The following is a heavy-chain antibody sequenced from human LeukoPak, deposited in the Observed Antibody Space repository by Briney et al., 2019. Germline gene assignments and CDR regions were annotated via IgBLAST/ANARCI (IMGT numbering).Heavy chain of an antibody. Sequence: SGGSLRLSCTASGFAFSTYWMFWVRQAPGKGLVWVSQLNPEGASTTYGDPAKGRFTASRDNAKNALHLQMNSLRVDDTAVYYCARGTAITAGIDFWGQGTLVTVSS. CDR1: GFAFSTYW. CDR3: ARGTAITAGIDF. V-gene: IGHV3-74*01. D-gene: IGHD6-19*01. CDR2: LNPEGAST. J-gene: IGHJ4*02.